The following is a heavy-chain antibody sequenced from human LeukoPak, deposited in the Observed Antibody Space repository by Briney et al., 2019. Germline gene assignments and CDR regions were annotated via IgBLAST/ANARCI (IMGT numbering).Heavy chain of an antibody. CDR1: GFAFSNYN. CDR2: ISSSSHSI. J-gene: IGHJ4*02. Sequence: GGSLRLSCAASGFAFSNYNMNWVRQAPGKGLEWVSYISSSSHSIYYADSVKGRFTISRDNAKNSLYLQMNSLRAEDTAVYYCARGSPYYDSSGYYPEKWGQGTLVTVSS. V-gene: IGHV3-48*04. D-gene: IGHD3-22*01. CDR3: ARGSPYYDSSGYYPEK.